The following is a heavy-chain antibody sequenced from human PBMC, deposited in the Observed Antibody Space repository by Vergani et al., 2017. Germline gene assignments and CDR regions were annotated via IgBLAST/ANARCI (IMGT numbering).Heavy chain of an antibody. CDR3: ARNPYCGGDCYSDAFDI. J-gene: IGHJ3*02. CDR2: IYYSGST. Sequence: QLQLQESGPGLVKPSETLSLTCTVSGDSISSTNYYWAWIRQPPGKGMEWIGNIYYSGSTNYNPSLKSRVTISVDTSKNQFSLKLSSVTAADTAVYYCARNPYCGGDCYSDAFDIWGQGTMVTVSS. V-gene: IGHV4-39*07. D-gene: IGHD2-21*02. CDR1: GDSISSTNYY.